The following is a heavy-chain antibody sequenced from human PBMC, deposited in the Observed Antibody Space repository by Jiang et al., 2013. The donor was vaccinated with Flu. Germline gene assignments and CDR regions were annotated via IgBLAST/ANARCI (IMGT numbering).Heavy chain of an antibody. J-gene: IGHJ4*02. D-gene: IGHD3-22*01. Sequence: QLVESGGGVVQPGKSLRLSCVASGFTFSSYAIHWVRQPPGKGLEWVAAISFEGSTKFYADSVKGRFTVSRDNSKNTLYLRVSSLRAEDTAVYYCARGEADDGGDYYYPHPLGHWGQGTLVTVSS. CDR1: GFTFSSYA. CDR2: ISFEGSTK. V-gene: IGHV3-30-3*01. CDR3: ARGEADDGGDYYYPHPLGH.